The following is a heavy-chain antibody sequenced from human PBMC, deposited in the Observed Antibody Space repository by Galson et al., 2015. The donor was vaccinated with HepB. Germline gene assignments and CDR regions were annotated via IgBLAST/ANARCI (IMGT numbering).Heavy chain of an antibody. V-gene: IGHV3-30*04. CDR3: AGDVMASCGCPRSVYDYGDDV. CDR2: TSYDGTYK. CDR1: GFTFSTYS. Sequence: SLRLSCAASGFTFSTYSMNWIRQAPGKGLEWVAITSYDGTYKYYADSVKGRFTISRDNSKNTLYMQMNSLRAEDTAVYFCAGDVMASCGCPRSVYDYGDDVWGQGTTVTVSS. J-gene: IGHJ6*02. D-gene: IGHD4/OR15-4a*01.